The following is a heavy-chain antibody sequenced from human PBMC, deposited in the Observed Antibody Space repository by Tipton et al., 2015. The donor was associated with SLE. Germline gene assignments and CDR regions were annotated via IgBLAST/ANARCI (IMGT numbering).Heavy chain of an antibody. V-gene: IGHV4-59*13. J-gene: IGHJ3*02. CDR2: ANRNEGT. CDR3: AQAHLWGSYRYASDI. CDR1: GASTNTKY. Sequence: TLSLTCTVSGASTNTKYWTWIRQSPGKGLEWIGYANRNEGTKIKSSLERRVTISLDTSRSQLSLRLSSVTAADTAVYYCAQAHLWGSYRYASDIWGQGTMVTVSS. D-gene: IGHD3-16*02.